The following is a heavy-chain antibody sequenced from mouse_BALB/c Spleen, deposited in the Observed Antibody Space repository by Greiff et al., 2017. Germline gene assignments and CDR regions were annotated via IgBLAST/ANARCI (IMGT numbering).Heavy chain of an antibody. CDR1: GYTFTSYW. Sequence: QVHVKQPGAELVKPGASVKLSCKASGYTFTSYWMHWVKQRPGQGLEWIGEIDPSDSYTNYNQKFKGKATLTVDKSSSTAYMQLSSLTSEDSAVYYCARSPTVASFDYWGQGTTLTVSS. V-gene: IGHV1-69*02. D-gene: IGHD1-1*01. J-gene: IGHJ2*01. CDR2: IDPSDSYT. CDR3: ARSPTVASFDY.